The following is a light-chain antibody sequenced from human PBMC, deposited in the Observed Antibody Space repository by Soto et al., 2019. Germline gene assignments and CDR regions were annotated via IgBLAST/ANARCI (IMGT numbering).Light chain of an antibody. CDR2: EGS. CDR1: GVNVGSNNL. J-gene: IGLJ1*01. Sequence: QSALTQPASVSGPLERRSTTSSLEPGVNVGSNNLVSWYQQHPGKAPKLMIYEGSKRPSGVSNRFSGSKSGNTASLTISGLQAEDEADYYCCSYAGSSTFDVFGTGTKVTVL. CDR3: CSYAGSSTFDV. V-gene: IGLV2-23*01.